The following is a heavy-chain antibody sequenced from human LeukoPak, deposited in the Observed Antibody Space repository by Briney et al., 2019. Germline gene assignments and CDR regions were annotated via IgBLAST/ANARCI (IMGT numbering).Heavy chain of an antibody. D-gene: IGHD6-13*01. J-gene: IGHJ6*02. V-gene: IGHV1-18*01. CDR2: ISAYNGNT. CDR1: GYTFTSYG. CDR3: ARVCDLVPGIAAFHGMDV. Sequence: ASVKVSCKASGYTFTSYGISWVRQAPGQGLEWMGWISAYNGNTNYAQKLQGRVTMTTDTSTSTAYMELRSLRSDDTAVSYCARVCDLVPGIAAFHGMDVWGQGTTVTVSS.